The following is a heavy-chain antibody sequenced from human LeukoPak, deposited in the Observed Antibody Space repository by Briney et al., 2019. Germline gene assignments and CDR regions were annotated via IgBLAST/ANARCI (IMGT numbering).Heavy chain of an antibody. Sequence: PGGSLRLSCAASGFTFSSYGMHWVRQAPGKGLEWVAFIRYDGSNKYSADSVKGRFTISRDNSKNTLYLQMNSVSAEDTAVYYCAKDATTLPYYYYYMDVWGKGTTVTVSS. CDR3: AKDATTLPYYYYYMDV. V-gene: IGHV3-30*02. J-gene: IGHJ6*03. CDR2: IRYDGSNK. D-gene: IGHD4-17*01. CDR1: GFTFSSYG.